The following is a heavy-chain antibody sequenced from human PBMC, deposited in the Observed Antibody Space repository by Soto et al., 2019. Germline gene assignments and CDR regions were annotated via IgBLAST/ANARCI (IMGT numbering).Heavy chain of an antibody. Sequence: QLQLQESGPGLVKPSETLSLTCTVSGGSISSSSYYWGWIRQPPGKGLEWIGSIYYSGSTYYNPSLKSRVTISVDTSKNQFSLKLSSVTAADTAVYYCARAGSLKRYFDYWGQGTLVTVSS. CDR2: IYYSGST. V-gene: IGHV4-39*01. CDR3: ARAGSLKRYFDY. J-gene: IGHJ4*02. CDR1: GGSISSSSYY.